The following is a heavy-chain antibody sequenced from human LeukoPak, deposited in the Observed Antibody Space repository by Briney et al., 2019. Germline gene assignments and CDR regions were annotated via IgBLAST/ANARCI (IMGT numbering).Heavy chain of an antibody. D-gene: IGHD3-10*01. CDR1: GYTFPSYD. Sequence: ASVKVSCKASGYTFPSYDFNWVRQATGQGLEWMGWMNPNSGDTGYVQKFQARVTMTRSTSISTAYMELSSLRSEDTAIYSWARGGFGSGSHFDYWGQGTLVTVSS. CDR2: MNPNSGDT. CDR3: ARGGFGSGSHFDY. V-gene: IGHV1-8*01. J-gene: IGHJ4*02.